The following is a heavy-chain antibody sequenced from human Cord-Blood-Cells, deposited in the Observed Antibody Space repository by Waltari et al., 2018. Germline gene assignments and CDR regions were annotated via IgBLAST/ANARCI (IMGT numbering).Heavy chain of an antibody. CDR1: GFTVSSTY. Sequence: EVPLVEPGGGLIQPGGSLRLSCAASGFTVSSTYMSWVRKAPGKGLEWVSVIYSGGSTYDADSGKGRLTISRDNSKNTLYLQMNSLRAEDTAVYYCARDFEGYFDYWGQGTLVTVSS. J-gene: IGHJ4*02. D-gene: IGHD3-9*01. V-gene: IGHV3-53*01. CDR2: IYSGGST. CDR3: ARDFEGYFDY.